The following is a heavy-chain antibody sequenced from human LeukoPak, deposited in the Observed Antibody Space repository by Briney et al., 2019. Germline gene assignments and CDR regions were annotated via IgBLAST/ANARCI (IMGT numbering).Heavy chain of an antibody. Sequence: GGSLRLSCAASGFPFNEYSMNWVRQAPGKGLEWISYIGISSGNTKYADSVKGRITISGDNAKKSLYLQMNSLRVEDTAVYYCARDHNYAFDNWGQGTLVTVSS. J-gene: IGHJ4*02. V-gene: IGHV3-11*06. D-gene: IGHD1-1*01. CDR2: IGISSGNT. CDR1: GFPFNEYS. CDR3: ARDHNYAFDN.